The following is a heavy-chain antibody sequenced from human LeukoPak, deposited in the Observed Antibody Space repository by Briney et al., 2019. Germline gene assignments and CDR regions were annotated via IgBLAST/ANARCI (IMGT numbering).Heavy chain of an antibody. CDR2: INSDGRSI. CDR3: AKDNIATYYYDSSGYYFNAFDI. V-gene: IGHV3-74*01. D-gene: IGHD3-22*01. J-gene: IGHJ3*02. CDR1: GFTFSSYW. Sequence: GGSLRLSCAASGFTFSSYWMHWVRQAPGKGLVWVSRINSDGRSIDYVDSVKGRFTISRDNAKNSLYLQMNSLRAEDTALYYCAKDNIATYYYDSSGYYFNAFDIWGQGTMVTVSS.